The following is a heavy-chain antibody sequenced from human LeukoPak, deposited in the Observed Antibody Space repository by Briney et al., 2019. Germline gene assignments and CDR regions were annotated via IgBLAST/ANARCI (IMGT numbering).Heavy chain of an antibody. CDR3: ARNIRQNYDFWSGYLNY. J-gene: IGHJ4*02. CDR1: GYILTKLS. D-gene: IGHD3-3*01. Sequence: ASVKVSCKVSGYILTKLSLHWVRQAPGGGLEWMGGFDPEDRETIYAQKFQGRVTMTEDTSTNTAHMELSSLRSEDTAVYYCARNIRQNYDFWSGYLNYWGQGTLVTVSS. V-gene: IGHV1-24*01. CDR2: FDPEDRET.